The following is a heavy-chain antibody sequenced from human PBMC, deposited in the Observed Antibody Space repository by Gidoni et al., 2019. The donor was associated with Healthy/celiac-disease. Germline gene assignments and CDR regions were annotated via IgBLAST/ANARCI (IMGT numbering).Heavy chain of an antibody. Sequence: QVQLVQSGAEVKKPGSSVKVSCKASGGTFSSYAISWVRQAPGQGLKWMGGIIPIFGTANYAQKFQGRVTITADESTSTAYMELSSLRYEDTAVYCCARETVLRFLEWGAGYYYYYGMDVWGQGTTVTVSS. D-gene: IGHD3-3*01. CDR1: GGTFSSYA. CDR2: IIPIFGTA. CDR3: ARETVLRFLEWGAGYYYYYGMDV. V-gene: IGHV1-69*01. J-gene: IGHJ6*02.